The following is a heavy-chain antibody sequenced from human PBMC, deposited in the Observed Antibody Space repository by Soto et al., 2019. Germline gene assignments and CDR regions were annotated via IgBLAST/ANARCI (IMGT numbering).Heavy chain of an antibody. CDR1: GGSISSGEYY. CDR2: IYYSGST. Sequence: SETLSLTCTVSGGSISSGEYYWTWIRQPPGKGLEWIGYIYYSGSTHYSPSLKSRVTISVDTSKNQFSLKLSSVTAADTAVYFCASATGQWLANWFAPWGQGTLVTVSS. V-gene: IGHV4-61*08. CDR3: ASATGQWLANWFAP. D-gene: IGHD6-19*01. J-gene: IGHJ5*02.